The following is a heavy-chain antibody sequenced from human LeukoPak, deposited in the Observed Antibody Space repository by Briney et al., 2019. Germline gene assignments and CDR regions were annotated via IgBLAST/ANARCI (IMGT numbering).Heavy chain of an antibody. V-gene: IGHV1-2*02. D-gene: IGHD3-22*01. CDR1: GYTFTGYY. CDR3: ATYYYDSSGYRRADPDAFDI. Sequence: GASVKVSCKASGYTFTGYYMHWVRQAPGQGLEWMGWINPNSGGTNYAQKFQGRVTMTRDTSISTAYMELSRLRSEDTAVYYCATYYYDSSGYRRADPDAFDIWGQGTMVTVSS. CDR2: INPNSGGT. J-gene: IGHJ3*02.